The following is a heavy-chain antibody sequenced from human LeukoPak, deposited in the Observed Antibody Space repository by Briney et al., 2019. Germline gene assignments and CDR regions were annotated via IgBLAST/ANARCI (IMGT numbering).Heavy chain of an antibody. CDR1: GFTFSTYG. Sequence: GGSLRLSCAAPGFTFSTYGMDWVRQAPGRGLEWVSSISSSTTYMYYADSVKGRFTISRDDAKNSLYLQMHSLRAEDTAVYYCARAPLSGNLYSGSYYPDYWGQGTLVTVSS. V-gene: IGHV3-21*01. D-gene: IGHD1-26*01. CDR3: ARAPLSGNLYSGSYYPDY. J-gene: IGHJ4*02. CDR2: ISSSTTYM.